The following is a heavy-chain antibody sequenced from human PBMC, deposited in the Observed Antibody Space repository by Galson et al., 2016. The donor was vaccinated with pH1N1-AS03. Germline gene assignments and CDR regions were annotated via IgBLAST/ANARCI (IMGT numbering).Heavy chain of an antibody. Sequence: SLRLSCAASGFAFGDYYMSWIRQAPGKGLEWISCITSSGGSGSTIYYADSVKGRFTISRDNAKNSLYLQMNSLRADDTAVYYCARGKRDGYNLGAVEYWGQGTVVTVSS. CDR1: GFAFGDYY. V-gene: IGHV3-11*01. CDR3: ARGKRDGYNLGAVEY. CDR2: ITSSGGSGSTI. J-gene: IGHJ4*02. D-gene: IGHD5-24*01.